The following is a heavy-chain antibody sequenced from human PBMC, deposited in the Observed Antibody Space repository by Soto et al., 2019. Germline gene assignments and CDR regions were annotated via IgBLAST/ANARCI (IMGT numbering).Heavy chain of an antibody. J-gene: IGHJ6*02. CDR2: ISSSSSTI. V-gene: IGHV3-48*01. CDR3: ARSRGSGYPYGMDV. D-gene: IGHD3-22*01. Sequence: GGSLRLSCAASGFTFSSYTMNWVRQAPGKGLEWVSYISSSSSTIYYADSVKGRFTISRDNAKNSLYLQMNSLRADDTAVYYCARSRGSGYPYGMDVWGQGTTVTVSS. CDR1: GFTFSSYT.